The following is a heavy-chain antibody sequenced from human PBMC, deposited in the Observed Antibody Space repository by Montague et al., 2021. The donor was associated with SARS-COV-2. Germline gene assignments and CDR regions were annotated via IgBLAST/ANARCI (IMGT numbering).Heavy chain of an antibody. V-gene: IGHV2-5*01. J-gene: IGHJ4*02. Sequence: PALVKPTQTLTLTCTFSGFSLSTPNVCVAWIRQPPGKALEWLAVXYSXGDKRYSPSLQRRLTITKDTSRNQVVLSLTNVDPLDTATYYCAHLIRYYDIFTGIPFDDWGQGTQVTVSS. CDR3: AHLIRYYDIFTGIPFDD. D-gene: IGHD3-9*01. CDR2: XYSXGDK. CDR1: GFSLSTPNVC.